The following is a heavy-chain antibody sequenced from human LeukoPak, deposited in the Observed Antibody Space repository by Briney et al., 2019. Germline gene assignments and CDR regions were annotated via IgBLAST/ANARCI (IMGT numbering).Heavy chain of an antibody. D-gene: IGHD3-22*01. J-gene: IGHJ2*01. CDR1: GGSISSYY. Sequence: ASETLSLTCTASGGSISSYYWSWSRQPAGNGLEWIGRIHTSGSTNYNPSLKSRVTMSVVTSKNQFSLKLSSVTAADTAVYYCARDRYYYDSSGNRYFDLWGRGTLVTVSS. V-gene: IGHV4-4*07. CDR2: IHTSGST. CDR3: ARDRYYYDSSGNRYFDL.